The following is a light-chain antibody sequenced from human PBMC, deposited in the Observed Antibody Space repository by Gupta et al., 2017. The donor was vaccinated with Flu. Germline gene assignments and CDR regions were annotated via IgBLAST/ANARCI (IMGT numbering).Light chain of an antibody. J-gene: IGKJ2*01. V-gene: IGKV3-11*01. CDR1: ENIGNF. CDR2: DVS. CDR3: QQRRVWPHT. Sequence: PGGTVTFSCRASENIGNFLSWFQQKPGQSPRLVIYDVSKRDTGIPARFSGGGSGTDFTLTISSLEAEDVAVYYCQQRRVWPHTFGRGTKLEIK.